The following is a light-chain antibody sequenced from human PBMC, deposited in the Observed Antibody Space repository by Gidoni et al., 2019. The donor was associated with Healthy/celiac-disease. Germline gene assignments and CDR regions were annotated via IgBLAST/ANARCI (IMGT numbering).Light chain of an antibody. CDR3: AAWDDSLSGLV. V-gene: IGLV1-47*01. CDR2: RNN. Sequence: QSVLTQPPSASGTPGQRVTISCSGSSSNIGSNYVYWYQQLPGTAPKLLIYRNNPRPSGVPDRFSGSKSGTSAALAISGLRSEDEADYYCAAWDDSLSGLVFGGGTKLTV. CDR1: SSNIGSNY. J-gene: IGLJ2*01.